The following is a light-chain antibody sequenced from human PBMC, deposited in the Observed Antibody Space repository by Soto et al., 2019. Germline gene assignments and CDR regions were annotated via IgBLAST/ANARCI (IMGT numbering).Light chain of an antibody. J-gene: IGLJ1*01. CDR3: GTWDNSLSAGV. V-gene: IGLV1-51*01. Sequence: SVLTQPPSVSAAPGQKVTISCSGSSSNIGNNYVSWFQQLPGTAPKLLIYDNHKRPSGIPDRFSGSKSGTSATLAITGLQTGDEADYYCGTWDNSLSAGVFGTGTKVTVL. CDR2: DNH. CDR1: SSNIGNNY.